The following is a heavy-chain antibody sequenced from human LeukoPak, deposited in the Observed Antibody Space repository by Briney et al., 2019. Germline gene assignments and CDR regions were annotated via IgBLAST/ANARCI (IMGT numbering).Heavy chain of an antibody. CDR2: IYYSGST. Sequence: SETLSLTCTVSGGSISSYYWSWIRQPPGKGLEWIGYIYYSGSTNYNPSLKSRVTISIDTSKNQFSLKLSSVTAADTAVYYCGAESERWLVRSWGQGTLVTVSS. D-gene: IGHD6-19*01. J-gene: IGHJ4*02. CDR3: GAESERWLVRS. CDR1: GGSISSYY. V-gene: IGHV4-59*01.